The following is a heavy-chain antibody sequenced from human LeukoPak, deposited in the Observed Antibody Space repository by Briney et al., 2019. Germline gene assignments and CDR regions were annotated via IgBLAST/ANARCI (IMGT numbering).Heavy chain of an antibody. CDR1: GGSISSYY. D-gene: IGHD3-10*01. CDR3: ARDRTVRGVIVDAFDI. J-gene: IGHJ3*02. Sequence: KPSETLSLTCTVSGGSISSYYWSWIRQPPGKGLEWIGYIYDSGSTNYNPSLKSRVTISVDTSKNQFSLKLSSVTAADTAVYYCARDRTVRGVIVDAFDIWGQGTMVTVSS. CDR2: IYDSGST. V-gene: IGHV4-59*12.